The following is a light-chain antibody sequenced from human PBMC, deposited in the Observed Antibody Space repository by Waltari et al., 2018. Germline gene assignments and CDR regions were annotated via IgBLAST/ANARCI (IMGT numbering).Light chain of an antibody. CDR2: EAS. J-gene: IGKJ4*01. CDR1: QSISTW. CDR3: QQYNTYSLT. V-gene: IGKV1-5*03. Sequence: DIQMTQSPSTLSASVGDRVPITCRASQSISTWLAWYQQKPWKGPKFLIYEASSLQSGVPSRFSGSGSGTEFTLTINNLQPDDFATYYCQQYNTYSLTFGGGTKVEIK.